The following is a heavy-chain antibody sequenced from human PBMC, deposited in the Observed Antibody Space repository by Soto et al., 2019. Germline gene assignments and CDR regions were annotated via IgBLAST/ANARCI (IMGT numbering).Heavy chain of an antibody. CDR1: GGSFSGYY. CDR2: INHSGST. Sequence: PSETLSLTCAVYGGSFSGYYWSWIRQPPGKGLEWIGEINHSGSTNYNPSLKSRVTISVDTSKNQFSLKLSSVTAADTAVYYCARVPTDYDFWSGYYTHKYYYYYYMDVWGKGTTVTVSS. D-gene: IGHD3-3*01. V-gene: IGHV4-34*01. J-gene: IGHJ6*03. CDR3: ARVPTDYDFWSGYYTHKYYYYYYMDV.